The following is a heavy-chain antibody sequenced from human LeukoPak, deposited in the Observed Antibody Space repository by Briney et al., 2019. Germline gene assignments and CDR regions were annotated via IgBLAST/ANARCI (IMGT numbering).Heavy chain of an antibody. J-gene: IGHJ1*01. CDR2: IIPIFGTA. CDR1: GGTFSSYA. Sequence: SVKVSCKASGGTFSSYAISWVRQAPGQGLEWMGGIIPIFGTANYAQKFQGRVTITTDESTSTAYMGLSSLRSEDTAVYYCARLSVDGYFQHWGQGTLVTVSS. CDR3: ARLSVDGYFQH. V-gene: IGHV1-69*05. D-gene: IGHD6-19*01.